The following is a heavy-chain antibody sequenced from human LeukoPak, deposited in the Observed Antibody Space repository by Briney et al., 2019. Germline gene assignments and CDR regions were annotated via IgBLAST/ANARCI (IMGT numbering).Heavy chain of an antibody. CDR1: GFTFSTYN. V-gene: IGHV3-48*02. Sequence: QPGGSLRLSCAASGFTFSTYNMNWVRQAPGKGLEWVSYISSSSRTMYYADSVKGRFTISRDNAKNSLYLQMNSLRDEDTAVYYCARGSYAFDYWGQGTLVTVSS. CDR2: ISSSSRTM. CDR3: ARGSYAFDY. D-gene: IGHD1-26*01. J-gene: IGHJ4*02.